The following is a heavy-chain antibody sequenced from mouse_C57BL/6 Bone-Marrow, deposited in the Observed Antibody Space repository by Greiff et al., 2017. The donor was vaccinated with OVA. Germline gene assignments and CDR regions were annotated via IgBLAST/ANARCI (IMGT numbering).Heavy chain of an antibody. Sequence: EVKVEESGGGLVKPGGSLKLSCAASGFTFSSYAMSWVRQTPEKRLEWVATISDGGSYTYYPHNVQGRFTISRDNAKNNLYLQMSHLKSEDTAMYYCARDRDYLYAMDYWGQGTSVTVSS. CDR2: ISDGGSYT. J-gene: IGHJ4*01. D-gene: IGHD2-4*01. CDR1: GFTFSSYA. CDR3: ARDRDYLYAMDY. V-gene: IGHV5-4*01.